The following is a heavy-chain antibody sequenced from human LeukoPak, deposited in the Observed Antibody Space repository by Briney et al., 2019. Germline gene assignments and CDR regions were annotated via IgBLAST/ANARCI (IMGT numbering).Heavy chain of an antibody. CDR3: ARGSRFGVVGRDAFDI. J-gene: IGHJ3*02. CDR1: GFTFSRYS. V-gene: IGHV3-21*01. CDR2: ISISSNYI. D-gene: IGHD3-3*01. Sequence: GGSLRLSCAASGFTFSRYSMNWARQAPGKGLEWVSSISISSNYIYYADSVKGRFTISRDNAKNSLYLQMNSLRAEDTAVYYCARGSRFGVVGRDAFDIWGQGTMVTVSS.